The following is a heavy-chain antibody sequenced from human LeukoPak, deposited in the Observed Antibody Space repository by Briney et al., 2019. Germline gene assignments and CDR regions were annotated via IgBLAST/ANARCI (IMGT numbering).Heavy chain of an antibody. V-gene: IGHV1-69*05. CDR2: IIPIFGTA. CDR1: GGTFSSYA. J-gene: IGHJ4*02. CDR3: ARRYCSSTSCYTGFDY. Sequence: SVKVSCKASGGTFSSYAISWVRQAPGQGLEWMGRIIPIFGTANYAQKFQGRVTITTDESTSTAYMELSSLRSEDTAVYYCARRYCSSTSCYTGFDYWGQGTLVTVSS. D-gene: IGHD2-2*02.